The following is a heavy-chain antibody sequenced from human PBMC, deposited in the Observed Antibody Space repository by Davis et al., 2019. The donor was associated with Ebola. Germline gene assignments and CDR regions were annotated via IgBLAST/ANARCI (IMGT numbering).Heavy chain of an antibody. CDR1: GGSFSGYY. CDR3: ARGALIAAAGTGKDFDY. Sequence: SETLSLTCAVYGGSFSGYYWSWIRQAPGKGLEWIGEIDHSGSTNYNPSLKSRLTISVDTSKNQFSLKVSSVTAAETAVYYCARGALIAAAGTGKDFDYWGQGTLVTVSS. D-gene: IGHD6-13*01. CDR2: IDHSGST. J-gene: IGHJ4*02. V-gene: IGHV4-34*01.